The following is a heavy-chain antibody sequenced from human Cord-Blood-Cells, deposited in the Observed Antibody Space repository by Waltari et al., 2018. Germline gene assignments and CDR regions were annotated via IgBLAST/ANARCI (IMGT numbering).Heavy chain of an antibody. CDR1: GGSISSYY. CDR2: IYYSGST. J-gene: IGHJ4*02. D-gene: IGHD3-10*01. V-gene: IGHV4-59*08. Sequence: QVQLQESGPGLVKPSETLSLTCTVSGGSISSYYWSWIRQPPGKGLEWIGYIYYSGSTTYSPSRKSRVTISVDTSKNQFSRKLSSVTAADTAVYYCGGSALRLSFDYWGQGTLVTVSS. CDR3: GGSALRLSFDY.